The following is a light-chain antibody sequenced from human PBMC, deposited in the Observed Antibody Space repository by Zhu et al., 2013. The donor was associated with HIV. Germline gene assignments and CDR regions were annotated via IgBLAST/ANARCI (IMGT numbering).Light chain of an antibody. V-gene: IGLV2-18*02. CDR1: SSDVGGYNR. CDR2: EVS. J-gene: IGLJ1*01. Sequence: QSALTQPPSVSGSPGQSVTISCTGTSSDVGGYNRVSWYQQPPGTAPKLIIYEVSNRPSGVPDRFSGSKSGNTASLTISGLQAEDEADYYCGSYTSSNTYVFGTGTKVTVL. CDR3: GSYTSSNTYV.